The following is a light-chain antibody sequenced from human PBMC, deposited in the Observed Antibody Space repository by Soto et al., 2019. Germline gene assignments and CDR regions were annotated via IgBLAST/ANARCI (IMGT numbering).Light chain of an antibody. Sequence: DIQMTQSPSTLSASVGARFVITCRASQSITTWLAWYQQKPAKAPKLLIYATSSRATGIPDRFSGSGSGTDFTLTISRLEPEDFAVYYCQQYGRSGTFGQGGNV. J-gene: IGKJ1*01. CDR2: ATS. CDR3: QQYGRSGT. CDR1: QSITTW. V-gene: IGKV1-5*01.